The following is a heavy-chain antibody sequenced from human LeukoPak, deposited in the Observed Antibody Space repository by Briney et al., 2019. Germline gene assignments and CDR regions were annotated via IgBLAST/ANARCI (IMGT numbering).Heavy chain of an antibody. CDR3: ARARYFDWYHYYYFDY. CDR2: IYYSGST. J-gene: IGHJ4*02. D-gene: IGHD3-9*01. V-gene: IGHV4-39*07. Sequence: PSETLSLTCTVSGGSISSSSYYWGWIRQPPGKGLEWIGSIYYSGSTYYNPSLKSRVTISVDTSKNQFSLKLSSVTAADTAVYYCARARYFDWYHYYYFDYWGQGTLVTVSS. CDR1: GGSISSSSYY.